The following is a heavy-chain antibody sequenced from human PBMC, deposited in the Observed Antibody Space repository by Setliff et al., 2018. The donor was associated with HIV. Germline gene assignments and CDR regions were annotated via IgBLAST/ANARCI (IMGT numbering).Heavy chain of an antibody. D-gene: IGHD2-15*01. V-gene: IGHV4-4*07. J-gene: IGHJ6*03. CDR1: DDPISSYY. CDR3: ALTGHRLLRGYMDV. Sequence: SETLSLTCYVTDDPISSYYWRWVRQPAGKGLEWIGRLYVSGDTNYNPSLKSRVTMSLCTSKKHFSLKLKSVTAADTAAHYCALTGHRLLRGYMDVWGKGTTVTVSS. CDR2: LYVSGDT.